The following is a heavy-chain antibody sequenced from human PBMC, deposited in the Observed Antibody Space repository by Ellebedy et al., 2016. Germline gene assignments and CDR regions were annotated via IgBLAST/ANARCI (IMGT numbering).Heavy chain of an antibody. Sequence: SETLSLTCAVYGGSFSGYYWSWIRQPPGKGLEWIGEINHSGSTNYNPSLKSRVTISVDTSKNQFSLKLSSVTAADTAVYYCARGNSMIVVVPWYFDYWGQGTLVTVSS. J-gene: IGHJ4*02. CDR3: ARGNSMIVVVPWYFDY. CDR2: INHSGST. CDR1: GGSFSGYY. D-gene: IGHD3-22*01. V-gene: IGHV4-34*01.